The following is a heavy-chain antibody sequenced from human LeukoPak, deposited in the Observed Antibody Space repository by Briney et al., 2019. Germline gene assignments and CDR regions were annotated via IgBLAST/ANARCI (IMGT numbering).Heavy chain of an antibody. D-gene: IGHD2-15*01. J-gene: IGHJ6*03. CDR3: ATDYCSGGSCYSWVYYYYMDV. CDR1: GFTLSSYG. V-gene: IGHV3-33*01. CDR2: IYYDGSNE. Sequence: PGGSLRLSCAASGFTLSSYGMHGVRQAPGKGLEWVAVIYYDGSNEYYADSVQGRFTISRDNSKNTLYLQMNSLRAEDTAVYYCATDYCSGGSCYSWVYYYYMDVWGKGTTVTVSS.